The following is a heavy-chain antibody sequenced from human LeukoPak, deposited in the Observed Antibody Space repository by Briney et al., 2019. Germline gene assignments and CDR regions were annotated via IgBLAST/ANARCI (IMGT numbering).Heavy chain of an antibody. V-gene: IGHV3-30*02. CDR1: GFTFSSYG. D-gene: IGHD3-16*02. Sequence: GGSLRLSCAASGFTFSSYGIHWVRQAPGKGLEWVAFIGNDENNKKFGDPVKGRFTISRDNSKSTVYLQMNSLRVEDTAVYYCAKDAYRYVDYWGQGTLVIVSS. J-gene: IGHJ4*02. CDR3: AKDAYRYVDY. CDR2: IGNDENNK.